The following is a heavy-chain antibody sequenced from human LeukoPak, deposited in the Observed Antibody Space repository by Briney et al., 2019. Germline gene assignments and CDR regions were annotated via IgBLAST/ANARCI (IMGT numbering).Heavy chain of an antibody. V-gene: IGHV1-2*02. CDR2: INPNSGDT. J-gene: IGHJ4*02. D-gene: IGHD1/OR15-1a*01. Sequence: ASVKVSCKASGYTLTDSYMHWVRQAPGQGLEWLAWINPNSGDTNNAQKFRGRVTVTNDTSISTAYMELSALTSDDTAVYFWAREEQYRNYFDHWGQGTLVTVSS. CDR3: AREEQYRNYFDH. CDR1: GYTLTDSY.